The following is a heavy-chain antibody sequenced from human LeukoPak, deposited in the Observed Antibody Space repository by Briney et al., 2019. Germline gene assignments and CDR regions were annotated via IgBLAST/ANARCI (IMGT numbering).Heavy chain of an antibody. CDR1: GFTVSSNY. Sequence: GGSLRLSCAASGFTVSSNYMSWVRQAPGKGLEWVSVIYSGGSTYYADSVKGRFTISRHNSKNTLYLQMNSLRAEDTAVYYCARYYSYGYSSLYYWGQGTLVTVSS. V-gene: IGHV3-53*04. J-gene: IGHJ4*02. CDR2: IYSGGST. CDR3: ARYYSYGYSSLYY. D-gene: IGHD5-18*01.